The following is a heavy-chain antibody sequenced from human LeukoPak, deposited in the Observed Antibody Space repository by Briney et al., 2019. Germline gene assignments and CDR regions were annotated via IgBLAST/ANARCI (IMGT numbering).Heavy chain of an antibody. J-gene: IGHJ6*03. Sequence: ASVKVSCKVSGYTLTELSMHWVRQAPGKGLEWMGGFDPEDGETIYAQKFQGRVTITADESTSTAYMELSSLRSEDTAVYYCARAQGYCSSTSRPYYYYYMDVWGKGTTVTVSS. CDR1: GYTLTELS. CDR2: FDPEDGET. V-gene: IGHV1-24*01. CDR3: ARAQGYCSSTSRPYYYYYMDV. D-gene: IGHD2-2*01.